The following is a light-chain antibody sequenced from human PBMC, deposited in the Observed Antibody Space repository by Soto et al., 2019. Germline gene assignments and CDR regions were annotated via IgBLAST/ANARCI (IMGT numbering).Light chain of an antibody. CDR2: GAS. CDR1: QSVSSSY. V-gene: IGKV3-20*01. CDR3: QQYGSSPWT. J-gene: IGKJ1*01. Sequence: EIVLTQSPGTLSLSPGERATLSCRASQSVSSSYLAWYQQKPGQAPRLHIYGASSRATGIPDRISGSGSGTDFTLTISRLEPEDFAVYYCQQYGSSPWTVGQGTKVDNK.